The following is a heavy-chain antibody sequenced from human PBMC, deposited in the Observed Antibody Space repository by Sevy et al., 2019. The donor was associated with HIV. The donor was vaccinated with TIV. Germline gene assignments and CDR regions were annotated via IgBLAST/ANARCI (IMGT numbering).Heavy chain of an antibody. V-gene: IGHV3-11*01. CDR1: GFTFRNYY. Sequence: GGSLRLSCAASGFTFRNYYMTWIRQTAGKGLEWLSYISSGGDTIFYADSVKGRFTISRDNAQNSLSLQMNTLRAEDTAVYYCVREGDLRYFDLWGRDTLVTVSS. D-gene: IGHD3-16*01. J-gene: IGHJ2*01. CDR2: ISSGGDTI. CDR3: VREGDLRYFDL.